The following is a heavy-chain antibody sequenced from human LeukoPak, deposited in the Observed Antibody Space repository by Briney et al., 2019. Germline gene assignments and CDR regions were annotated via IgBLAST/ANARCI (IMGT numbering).Heavy chain of an antibody. V-gene: IGHV1-18*03. CDR2: IGPKNGNP. CDR1: GHKFTDYG. Sequence: ASVKVSCKAAGHKFTDYGFSSGRQAPGQGLEWMGWIGPKNGNPNYAQKFWGRVTMATDTSTSTVYMELRSLGSDDMAVYYCARDYHHIPDYWGQGTLVTVSS. D-gene: IGHD2-2*01. J-gene: IGHJ4*02. CDR3: ARDYHHIPDY.